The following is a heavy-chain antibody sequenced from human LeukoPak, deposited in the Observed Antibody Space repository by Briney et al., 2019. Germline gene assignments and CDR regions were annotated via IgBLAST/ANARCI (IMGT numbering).Heavy chain of an antibody. CDR2: ISSASTYI. V-gene: IGHV3-21*01. Sequence: GESLRLSCAASGFTFSSYSMNWVRQAPGKGLELVSSISSASTYIYYADSVKGRFTISRDNAKNSLYLPMNSLRAEDTAKYYCARLVWDTTMADGDIDSWGQGTLLIVSS. CDR3: ARLVWDTTMADGDIDS. D-gene: IGHD5-18*01. J-gene: IGHJ4*02. CDR1: GFTFSSYS.